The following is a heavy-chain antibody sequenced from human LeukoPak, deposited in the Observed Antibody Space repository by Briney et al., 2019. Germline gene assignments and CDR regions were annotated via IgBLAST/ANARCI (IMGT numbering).Heavy chain of an antibody. Sequence: GGSLRLSCAASGFTFSSYWMSWVRQAPGKGLEWVANIKQDGSEKYYVDSVKGRFTISRDNAKNSLYLQMNSLRAEDTAVYYCARARAWYSSSWPIYYYYYMDVWGKGTTVTVSS. CDR3: ARARAWYSSSWPIYYYYYMDV. J-gene: IGHJ6*03. CDR1: GFTFSSYW. D-gene: IGHD6-13*01. V-gene: IGHV3-7*01. CDR2: IKQDGSEK.